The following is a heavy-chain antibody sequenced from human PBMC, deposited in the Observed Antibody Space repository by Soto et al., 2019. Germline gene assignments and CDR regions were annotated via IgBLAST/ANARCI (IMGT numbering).Heavy chain of an antibody. CDR3: AKRVEYSSSTHYFDY. V-gene: IGHV3-33*06. CDR2: IGYDGSNN. Sequence: GGSLSLSCAASGFTFSSYGMHWVRQAPGKGLEWVAVIGYDGSNNYYADSVKGRFTISRDNSKNMLYLQMNSLRAEDTAVYYCAKRVEYSSSTHYFDYWGQGTLVTVSS. J-gene: IGHJ4*02. D-gene: IGHD6-6*01. CDR1: GFTFSSYG.